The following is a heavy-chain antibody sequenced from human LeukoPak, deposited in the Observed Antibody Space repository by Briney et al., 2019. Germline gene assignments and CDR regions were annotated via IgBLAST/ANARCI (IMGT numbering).Heavy chain of an antibody. D-gene: IGHD2-15*01. CDR3: ARGMGPDCSGGSCYSLTPILRFDY. J-gene: IGHJ4*02. CDR1: GYTFTGYY. CDR2: INPNSGGT. Sequence: ASVKVSCKASGYTFTGYYMHWVRHAPGQGLEWIGWINPNSGGTNYAQKFQGRVTMTRDTSISTAYMELSRLRSDDTAVYYCARGMGPDCSGGSCYSLTPILRFDYWGQGTLVTVSS. V-gene: IGHV1-2*02.